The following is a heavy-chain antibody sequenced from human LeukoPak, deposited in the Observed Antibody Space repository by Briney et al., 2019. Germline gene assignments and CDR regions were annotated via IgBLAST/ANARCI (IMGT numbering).Heavy chain of an antibody. CDR1: GFTFSSYS. CDR2: ISRSSDI. Sequence: PGGSLRLSCAASGFTFSSYSMNWVRQAPGKGLEWVSSISRSSDIYYAAAVKGRFTISRDNADNSLYLQMNSLRAEDTAVYYCAGDSTSCDACGYWGQGTLVTVSS. CDR3: AGDSTSCDACGY. J-gene: IGHJ4*02. D-gene: IGHD2-2*01. V-gene: IGHV3-21*01.